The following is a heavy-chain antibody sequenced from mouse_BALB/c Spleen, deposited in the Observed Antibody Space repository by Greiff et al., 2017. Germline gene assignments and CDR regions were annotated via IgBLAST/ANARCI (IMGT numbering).Heavy chain of an antibody. V-gene: IGHV1-9*01. CDR3: AGYDRGSYYAMDY. D-gene: IGHD2-14*01. CDR2: ILPGSGST. J-gene: IGHJ4*01. Sequence: VQLQQSGAELMKPGASVKISCKATGYTFSSYWIEWVKQRPGHGLEWIGEILPGSGSTNYNEKFKGKATFTADTSSNTAYMQLSSLTSEDSAIYYCAGYDRGSYYAMDYWGQGTSVTVSS. CDR1: GYTFSSYW.